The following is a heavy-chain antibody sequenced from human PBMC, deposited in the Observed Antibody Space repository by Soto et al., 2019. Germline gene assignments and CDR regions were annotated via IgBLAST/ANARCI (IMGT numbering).Heavy chain of an antibody. J-gene: IGHJ4*02. D-gene: IGHD3-10*01. CDR2: ISGSGGST. CDR1: GFTSSSYA. Sequence: GGSLRLSCAASGFTSSSYARSWVRQAPGKGLEWVSTISGSGGSTNYADSVKGGFTVSRDNSKNTLYLPMNRLSAEDTAVYSCAKDVFGVWFGELLAFDYWGQGALVTVSS. V-gene: IGHV3-23*01. CDR3: AKDVFGVWFGELLAFDY.